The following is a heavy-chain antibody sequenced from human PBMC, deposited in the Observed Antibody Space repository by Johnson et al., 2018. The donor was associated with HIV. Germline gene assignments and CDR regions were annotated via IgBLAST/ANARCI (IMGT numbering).Heavy chain of an antibody. CDR1: GFTVSSNH. CDR3: ARDLRFDRLVQGRVIISGVFDM. CDR2: ISSSGSTI. Sequence: VQLVESGGGLIQPGGSLRLSCAASGFTVSSNHMRWVRQAPGKGLEWVSYISSSGSTIYYADSVKDRFTISRDNSKNTVFLQMNSLRSDDTAVYFCARDLRFDRLVQGRVIISGVFDMWGQGTVVHVSS. J-gene: IGHJ3*02. V-gene: IGHV3-48*03. D-gene: IGHD3-10*01.